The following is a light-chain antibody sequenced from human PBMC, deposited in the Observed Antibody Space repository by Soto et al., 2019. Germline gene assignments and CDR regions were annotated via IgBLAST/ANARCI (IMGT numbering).Light chain of an antibody. J-gene: IGLJ1*01. CDR2: DVS. V-gene: IGLV2-14*01. Sequence: QSALTQPASVSGSPGQSITISCTGTGSDIGDYNYVSWYQLHPGKAPKLMIYDVSNRPSGVSSRFSASKSGNTASLTISGLQAEDEADYYCSSYTSTNTLYLFGTGTKLTVL. CDR1: GSDIGDYNY. CDR3: SSYTSTNTLYL.